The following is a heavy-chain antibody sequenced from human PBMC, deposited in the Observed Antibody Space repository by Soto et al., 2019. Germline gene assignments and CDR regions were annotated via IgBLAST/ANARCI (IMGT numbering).Heavy chain of an antibody. CDR2: ISPYTGNT. CDR3: VMVDNYVTPTPQDV. CDR1: GYIFVNYG. Sequence: QVQLVQSGDEVKKPGASVKVPCKASGYIFVNYGIAWVRQAPGQGLEWMGWISPYTGNTHSARKVQGRLTMTTYTSTSTAYMDLGSLTSDDTAVYYCVMVDNYVTPTPQDVWGQGTTVTVSS. D-gene: IGHD3-16*01. J-gene: IGHJ6*02. V-gene: IGHV1-18*01.